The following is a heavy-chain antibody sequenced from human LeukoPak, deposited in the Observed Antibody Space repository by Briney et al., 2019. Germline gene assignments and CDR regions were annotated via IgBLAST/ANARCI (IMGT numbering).Heavy chain of an antibody. J-gene: IGHJ4*02. CDR2: ISGGGGTT. D-gene: IGHD1-26*01. Sequence: GGSLRLSCAASGFTFSSYAMSWVRQAPGKGPEWVSAISGGGGTTYYADSVKGRFTISRDTSKNTLYPQMDSLRADDTAVYYCAKNGGGYYSGSYRFDHWGQGTLVTVSS. V-gene: IGHV3-23*01. CDR3: AKNGGGYYSGSYRFDH. CDR1: GFTFSSYA.